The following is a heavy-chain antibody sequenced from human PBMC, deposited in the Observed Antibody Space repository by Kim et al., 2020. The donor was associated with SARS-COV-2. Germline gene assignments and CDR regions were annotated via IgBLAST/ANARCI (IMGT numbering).Heavy chain of an antibody. CDR2: IWYDGSNK. J-gene: IGHJ4*02. Sequence: GGSLRLSCAASGFTFSSYGMHWVRQAPGKGLEWVAVIWYDGSNKYYADSVKGRFTISRDNSKNTLYLQMNSLRAEDTAVYYCAESTKGFRIVGAPGYWGQGTLVTVSS. V-gene: IGHV3-33*06. CDR1: GFTFSSYG. D-gene: IGHD1-26*01. CDR3: AESTKGFRIVGAPGY.